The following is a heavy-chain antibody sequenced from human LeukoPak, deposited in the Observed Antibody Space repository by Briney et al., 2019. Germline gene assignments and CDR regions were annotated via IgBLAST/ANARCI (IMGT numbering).Heavy chain of an antibody. Sequence: SETLSLTCAVSGGSISSSNWWSWVRQPPGKGLEWIGEIYHSGSTNYNPSLKSRVTISVDTSKNQFSLKLSSVTAADTAVYYCARVPPYYDFWSGYQYTYYFDYWGQGTLVTVSS. CDR1: GGSISSSNW. CDR3: ARVPPYYDFWSGYQYTYYFDY. D-gene: IGHD3-3*01. J-gene: IGHJ4*02. CDR2: IYHSGST. V-gene: IGHV4-4*02.